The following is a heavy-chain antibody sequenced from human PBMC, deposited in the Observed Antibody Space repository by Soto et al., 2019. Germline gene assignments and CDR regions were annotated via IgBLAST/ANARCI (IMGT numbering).Heavy chain of an antibody. Sequence: ASVKVSCKASGYTFTSYAMHWVRQAPGQRLERMGWINAGNGNTKYSQKFQGRVTITRDTSASTAYMELSSLRSEDTAVYFCASSRITMVPYGMDVWGQGTMVTVSS. J-gene: IGHJ6*02. V-gene: IGHV1-3*01. CDR1: GYTFTSYA. CDR2: INAGNGNT. D-gene: IGHD3-10*01. CDR3: ASSRITMVPYGMDV.